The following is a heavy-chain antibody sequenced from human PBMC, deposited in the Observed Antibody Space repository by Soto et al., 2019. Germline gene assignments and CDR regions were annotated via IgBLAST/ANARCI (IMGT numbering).Heavy chain of an antibody. CDR1: GYTFAGYY. CDR3: ARGTATSCYNCFYYGLDV. D-gene: IGHD2-2*02. V-gene: IGHV1-2*02. J-gene: IGHJ6*02. CDR2: INPNSGGA. Sequence: QVQLVQSGAEVKKPGASVKVSCKASGYTFAGYYIHWVRQAPGQGLQWMGWINPNSGGAHYAQMFQGRVAITRDTSLSTAYMELSNITSDDTAVYFCARGTATSCYNCFYYGLDVWGQGTTVTVSS.